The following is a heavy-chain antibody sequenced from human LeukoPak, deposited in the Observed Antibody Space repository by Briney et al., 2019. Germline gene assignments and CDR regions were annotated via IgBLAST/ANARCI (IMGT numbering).Heavy chain of an antibody. D-gene: IGHD6-19*01. CDR1: GFTVSSNY. CDR2: IYSGGST. J-gene: IGHJ5*02. V-gene: IGHV3-53*01. Sequence: GGSLRLSCAASGFTVSSNYMSWVRQAPGKGLEWVSVIYSGGSTYYADSVKGRFTISRDNSKNTLYLQMNSLRAEDTAVYYCARGYSSGWHRNKNWFDPWGQGTLVTVSS. CDR3: ARGYSSGWHRNKNWFDP.